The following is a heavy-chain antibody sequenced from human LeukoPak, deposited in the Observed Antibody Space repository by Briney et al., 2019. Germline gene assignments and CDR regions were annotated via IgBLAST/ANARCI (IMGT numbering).Heavy chain of an antibody. CDR2: TYYRSEWYN. D-gene: IGHD6-6*01. V-gene: IGHV6-1*01. CDR1: GDSVSSNSAT. J-gene: IGHJ6*03. CDR3: ARASWQLVLGRRAYYYSYTDV. Sequence: SQTLSLTCAISGDSVSSNSATWNWIRQSPSRGLEWLGRTYYRSEWYNDYAVSVKSRITINPDTSKNQFSLQLNSVTPDDTAVYYCARASWQLVLGRRAYYYSYTDVWGKGTTVTVSS.